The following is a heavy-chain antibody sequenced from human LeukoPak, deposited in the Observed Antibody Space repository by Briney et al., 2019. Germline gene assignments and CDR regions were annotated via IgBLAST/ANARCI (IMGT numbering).Heavy chain of an antibody. CDR3: ARDRAGGDIVVVPAPGGGWFAP. CDR2: IIPIFGTA. V-gene: IGHV1-69*13. Sequence: VASVRVSCKASGGTFSSDAIIWVRQAPGQGRGWMGGIIPIFGTANYAQKFQGRVTITADESTRTAYMELSSLRYEATAVYSCARDRAGGDIVVVPAPGGGWFAPWGQGTLVTVSS. J-gene: IGHJ5*02. CDR1: GGTFSSDA. D-gene: IGHD2-2*01.